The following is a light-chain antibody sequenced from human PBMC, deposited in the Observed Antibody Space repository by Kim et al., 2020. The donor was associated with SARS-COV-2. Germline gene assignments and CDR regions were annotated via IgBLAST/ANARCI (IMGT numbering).Light chain of an antibody. Sequence: SPGERATRSCRASQSVSSSYLAWYQQKPGQAPRLLIYGASSRATGIPDRFSGSGSGTDFTLTISRLEPEDFAVYYCQQYGSSPRTFGQGTKVDFK. CDR2: GAS. CDR3: QQYGSSPRT. CDR1: QSVSSSY. J-gene: IGKJ1*01. V-gene: IGKV3-20*01.